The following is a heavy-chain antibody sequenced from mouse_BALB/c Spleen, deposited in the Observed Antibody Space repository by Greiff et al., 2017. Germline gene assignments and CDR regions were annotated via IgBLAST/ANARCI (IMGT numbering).Heavy chain of an antibody. CDR2: INPSSGYT. V-gene: IGHV1-4*02. CDR1: GYTFTSYT. Sequence: VQLQQSAAELARPGASVKMSCKASGYTFTSYTMHWVKQRPGQGLEWIGYINPSSGYTEYNQKFKDKTTLTADKSSSTAYMQLSSLTSEDSAVYYCALGRSYAMDYWGQGTSVTVSS. CDR3: ALGRSYAMDY. D-gene: IGHD3-3*01. J-gene: IGHJ4*01.